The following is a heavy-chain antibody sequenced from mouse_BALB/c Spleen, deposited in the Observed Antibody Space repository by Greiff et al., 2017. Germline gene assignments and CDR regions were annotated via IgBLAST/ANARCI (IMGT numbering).Heavy chain of an antibody. Sequence: EVQLVESGGGLVQPGGSLKLSCAASGFDFSRYWMSWVRQAPGKGLEWIGEINPDSSTINYMPSLKDKFIISRDNAKNTLYLQMSKVRSEDTALYYCARGDYGNYGAMDYWGQGTSVTVSS. D-gene: IGHD2-1*01. J-gene: IGHJ4*01. CDR1: GFDFSRYW. CDR3: ARGDYGNYGAMDY. V-gene: IGHV4-1*02. CDR2: INPDSSTI.